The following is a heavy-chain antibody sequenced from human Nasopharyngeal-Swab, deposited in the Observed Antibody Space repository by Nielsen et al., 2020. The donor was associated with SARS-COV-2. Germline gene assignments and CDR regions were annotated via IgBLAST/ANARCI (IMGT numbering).Heavy chain of an antibody. CDR1: GFTFSSYG. V-gene: IGHV3-30*03. Sequence: GGSLRLSCAASGFTFSSYGMHWVRQAPGKGLEWVAVISYDGSNKYYADSVKGRFTISRDNSKNTLYLQMNSLRAEDTAVYYCARGAAAAGYYFDYWGQGTLVTVSS. CDR2: ISYDGSNK. CDR3: ARGAAAAGYYFDY. J-gene: IGHJ4*02. D-gene: IGHD6-13*01.